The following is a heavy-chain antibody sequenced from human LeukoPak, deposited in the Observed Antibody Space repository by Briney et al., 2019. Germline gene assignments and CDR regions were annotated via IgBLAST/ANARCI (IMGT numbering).Heavy chain of an antibody. Sequence: GGSLRLSCAASGFTFSSYSMNWVRQAPGKGLEWVSSISSTSSYIYYADSVKGRFTISRDNAKNSLYLQMNSLRAEDTAVYSCARALTRVEMATWYSFDYWGQGTLVTVSS. D-gene: IGHD5-12*01. V-gene: IGHV3-21*01. CDR1: GFTFSSYS. CDR3: ARALTRVEMATWYSFDY. CDR2: ISSTSSYI. J-gene: IGHJ4*02.